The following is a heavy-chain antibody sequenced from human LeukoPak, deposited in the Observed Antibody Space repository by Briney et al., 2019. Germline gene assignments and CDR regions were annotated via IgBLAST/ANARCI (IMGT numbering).Heavy chain of an antibody. CDR1: GGSFSGYY. CDR2: INHSGST. J-gene: IGHJ4*02. Sequence: SETLSLTCAAYGGSFSGYYWSWIRQPPGKGLEWIGEINHSGSTNYNPSLKSRVTISVDTSKNQFSLKLSSVTAADTAVYYCARGNTVVDYWGQGTLVTVSS. D-gene: IGHD2-2*01. V-gene: IGHV4-34*01. CDR3: ARGNTVVDY.